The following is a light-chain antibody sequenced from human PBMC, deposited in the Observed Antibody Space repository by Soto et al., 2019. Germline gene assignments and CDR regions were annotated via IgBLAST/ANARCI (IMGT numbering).Light chain of an antibody. CDR2: DAS. Sequence: EIVMTQSPATLSMSPGERATLSCRASQSIRSDLAWYQQRPGQAPRLLIYDASTRAAGIPARFIGSGSGTEFTLTISSLQSEDFAVYHCQQYNNWPPFTFGHGTKVDI. CDR3: QQYNNWPPFT. V-gene: IGKV3-15*01. J-gene: IGKJ3*01. CDR1: QSIRSD.